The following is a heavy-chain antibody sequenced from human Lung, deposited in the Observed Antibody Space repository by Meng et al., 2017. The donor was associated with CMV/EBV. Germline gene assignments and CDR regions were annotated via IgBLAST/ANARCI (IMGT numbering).Heavy chain of an antibody. V-gene: IGHV3-23*01. Sequence: GGSLRLXCAASGFTFSSHAMTWVRQAPGKGLDWVSVISGSGGRTYYADSVKGRFTVSRDNFKNTLYLQMSSLRADDTAVYYCAKNADVATYYDFWSGLAGGDVWXPG. CDR1: GFTFSSHA. D-gene: IGHD3-3*01. J-gene: IGHJ6*02. CDR2: ISGSGGRT. CDR3: AKNADVATYYDFWSGLAGGDV.